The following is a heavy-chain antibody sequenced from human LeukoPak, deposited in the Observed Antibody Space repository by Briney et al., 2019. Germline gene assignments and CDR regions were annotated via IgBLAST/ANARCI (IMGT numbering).Heavy chain of an antibody. Sequence: SQTLSLTCTVSGGSISSYYWSWIRQPPGKGLEWIGYIYYSGSTNYNPSLKSRVTISVDTSKNQFSLKLSSVTAADTAVYYCARDRFWGLDYWGQGTLVTVSS. D-gene: IGHD7-27*01. J-gene: IGHJ4*02. CDR2: IYYSGST. CDR1: GGSISSYY. V-gene: IGHV4-59*01. CDR3: ARDRFWGLDY.